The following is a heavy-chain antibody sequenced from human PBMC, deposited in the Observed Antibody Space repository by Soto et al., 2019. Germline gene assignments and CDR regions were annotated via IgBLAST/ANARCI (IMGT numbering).Heavy chain of an antibody. V-gene: IGHV3-23*01. CDR1: GFTFSSYA. D-gene: IGHD3-10*01. CDR2: ISGSGGST. CDR3: AKVPGSGSEKGRGAFDI. Sequence: EVQLLESGGGLVQPGGSLRLSCAASGFTFSSYAMSWVRQAPGKGLEWVSAISGSGGSTYYADSVKGRFTISRDNSKNTLYLPMNSLRAEDTAVYYCAKVPGSGSEKGRGAFDIWGQGTMVTVSS. J-gene: IGHJ3*02.